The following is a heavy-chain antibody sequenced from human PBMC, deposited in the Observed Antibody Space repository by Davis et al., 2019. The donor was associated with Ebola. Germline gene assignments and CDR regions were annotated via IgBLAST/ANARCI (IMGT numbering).Heavy chain of an antibody. CDR1: GYTFTSYD. CDR3: ARDGIAEDSVFGYGMDV. J-gene: IGHJ6*04. D-gene: IGHD3-10*02. Sequence: ASVKVSCKASGYTFTSYDINWVRQATGQGLEWMGRINPNSGGTNYAQKFQGRVTMTRDTSISTAYMELSRLRSDDTAVYYCARDGIAEDSVFGYGMDVWGKGTTVTVSS. V-gene: IGHV1-2*06. CDR2: INPNSGGT.